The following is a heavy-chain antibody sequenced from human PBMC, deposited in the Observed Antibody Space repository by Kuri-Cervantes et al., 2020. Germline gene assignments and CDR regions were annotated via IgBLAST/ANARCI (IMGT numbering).Heavy chain of an antibody. CDR3: ARESRVDGDLDY. D-gene: IGHD4-17*01. CDR1: GGSISSGDYY. CDR2: IYYSGST. Sequence: GSLRLSCTVSGGSISSGDYYWSWIRQPPGKGLEWIGYIYYSGSTNYNPSLKSRVTISVDTSKNQFSLKLSSVTAADTAVYYCARESRVDGDLDYWGQGTLVTVSS. J-gene: IGHJ4*02. V-gene: IGHV4-61*08.